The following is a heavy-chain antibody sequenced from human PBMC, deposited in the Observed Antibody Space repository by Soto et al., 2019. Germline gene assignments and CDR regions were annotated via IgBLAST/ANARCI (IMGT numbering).Heavy chain of an antibody. CDR3: ARLDYDFWSGSIDP. V-gene: IGHV4-39*01. D-gene: IGHD3-3*01. Sequence: SETLSLTCTVSGGSISSSSYYWGWIRQPPGKGLEWIGSIYYSGSTYYNPSLKSRVTISVDTSKNQFSLKLSSVTAADTAVYYCARLDYDFWSGSIDPWGQGTLVTVSS. CDR2: IYYSGST. J-gene: IGHJ5*02. CDR1: GGSISSSSYY.